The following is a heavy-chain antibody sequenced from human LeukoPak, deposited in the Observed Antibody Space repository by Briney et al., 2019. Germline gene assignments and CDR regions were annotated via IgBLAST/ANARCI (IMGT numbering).Heavy chain of an antibody. D-gene: IGHD3-22*01. CDR3: AREAASYYDSSGLDYFDY. V-gene: IGHV3-74*01. CDR2: INSDGSST. J-gene: IGHJ4*02. CDR1: GFTFSSYW. Sequence: PGGSLRLSCAASGFTFSSYWMHWVRQAPGKGLVWVSRINSDGSSTSYADSVKGRFTISRDNAKNTLYLQMNSLRAEDTAAYYCAREAASYYDSSGLDYFDYWGQGTLVTVSS.